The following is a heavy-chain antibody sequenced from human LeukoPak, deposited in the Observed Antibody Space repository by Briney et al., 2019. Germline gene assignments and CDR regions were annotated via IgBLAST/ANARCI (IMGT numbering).Heavy chain of an antibody. D-gene: IGHD3-22*01. CDR2: ILYDGSNK. Sequence: GGSLRLSCAASGFTFSSYGMHWVRQAPGKGREWVAVILYDGSNKYYADSVKGRFTISRDNPKNTLYLQMNSLRAEDTAVYYCAKADSSGYAGNWGQGTLVTVSS. V-gene: IGHV3-30*18. CDR1: GFTFSSYG. J-gene: IGHJ4*02. CDR3: AKADSSGYAGN.